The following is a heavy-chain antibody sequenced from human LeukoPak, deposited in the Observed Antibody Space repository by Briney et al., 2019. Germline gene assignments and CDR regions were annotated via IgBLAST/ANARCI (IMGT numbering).Heavy chain of an antibody. CDR2: INHSGST. Sequence: PSETLSLTCTVSGGSISSYYWSWIRQPPGKGLGWIGEINHSGSTNYNPSLKSRVTISVDTSKNQFSLKLSSVTAADTAVYYCARGRYWGQGTLVTVSS. J-gene: IGHJ4*02. CDR3: ARGRY. CDR1: GGSISSYY. V-gene: IGHV4-34*01.